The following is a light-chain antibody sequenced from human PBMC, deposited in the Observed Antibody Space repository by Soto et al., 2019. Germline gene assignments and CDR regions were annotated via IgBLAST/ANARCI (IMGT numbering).Light chain of an antibody. CDR1: QDINIY. J-gene: IGKJ5*01. Sequence: DIQMTQSPSSLFASVGDRVTITCQATQDINIYLNWYQQKQGKXHNLLIYDASNLEIGVPSRFSGSGSGTHFTFNISSLQTEDIGTYYCQQYDILPITFGRGTRLEIK. CDR3: QQYDILPIT. CDR2: DAS. V-gene: IGKV1-33*01.